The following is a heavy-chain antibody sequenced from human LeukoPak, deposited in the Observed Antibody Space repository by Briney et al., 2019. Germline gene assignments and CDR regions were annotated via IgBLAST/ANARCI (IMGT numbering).Heavy chain of an antibody. CDR2: IYTSGST. CDR1: GGSISSGSYY. CDR3: AMALGKYYYDSSGYYLPDY. Sequence: PSQTLSLTCTVSGGSISSGSYYWSWIRQPAGKGMEWIERIYTSGSTNYNPSLKSRVTISVDTSKNQFSLKLSSVTAADTAVYYCAMALGKYYYDSSGYYLPDYWGQGTLVTVSS. J-gene: IGHJ4*02. V-gene: IGHV4-61*02. D-gene: IGHD3-22*01.